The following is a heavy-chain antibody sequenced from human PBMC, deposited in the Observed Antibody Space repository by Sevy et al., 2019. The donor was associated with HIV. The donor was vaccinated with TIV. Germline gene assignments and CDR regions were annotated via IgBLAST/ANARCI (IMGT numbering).Heavy chain of an antibody. CDR1: GFTFDDHA. J-gene: IGHJ4*02. D-gene: IGHD4-17*01. CDR2: ISWNSGFV. CDR3: AKDMSQRAGAATGGADFDY. V-gene: IGHV3-9*01. Sequence: GGSLRLSCVASGFTFDDHAMHWVRQPPGKGLEWVSGISWNSGFVGFADSVKGRFTIARGNTKKSLYLQMTSLRPEDTAFYYCAKDMSQRAGAATGGADFDYWGQGTLVTVSS.